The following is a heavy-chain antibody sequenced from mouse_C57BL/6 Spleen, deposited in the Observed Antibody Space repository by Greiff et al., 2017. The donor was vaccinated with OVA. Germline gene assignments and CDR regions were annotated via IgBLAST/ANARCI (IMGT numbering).Heavy chain of an antibody. CDR1: GYTFTSYW. V-gene: IGHV1-52*01. CDR2: IDPSDSET. Sequence: VQLQQSGAELVRPGSSVKLSCKASGYTFTSYWMHWVKQRPIQGLEWIGNIDPSDSETHYNQKFKDKATLTVDKSSSTAYMQLSSLTSEDSAVYDCARDYGSSYDWYFDVWGTGTTVTVSS. CDR3: ARDYGSSYDWYFDV. D-gene: IGHD1-1*01. J-gene: IGHJ1*03.